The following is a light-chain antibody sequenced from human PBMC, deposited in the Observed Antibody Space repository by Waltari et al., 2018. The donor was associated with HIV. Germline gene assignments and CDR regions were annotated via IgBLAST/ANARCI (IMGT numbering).Light chain of an antibody. CDR2: EVN. J-gene: IGLJ1*01. CDR3: SSYAGNNNYV. V-gene: IGLV2-8*01. CDR1: SSDVGFYSN. Sequence: QSALTQPPSASGSPGQSVNISCTGTSSDVGFYSNVSWYQQHPGKAPKFIIYEVNKRPSGVPDRFSGSKSGNTASLTVSGLQAEDEAEYYCSSYAGNNNYVFGTGTKVTVL.